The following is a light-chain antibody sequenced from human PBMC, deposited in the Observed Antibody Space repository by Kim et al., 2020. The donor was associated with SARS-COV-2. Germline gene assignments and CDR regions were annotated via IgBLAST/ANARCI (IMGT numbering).Light chain of an antibody. V-gene: IGKV1D-16*01. CDR3: KQYNSYPIT. Sequence: IQMTQSPSSLSASIGDRVTITCRASQDISSWLAWYQQKPERAPKALISAASSLQSGVPSRFSGSGSGTDFTLTINNLQPEDFATYYCKQYNSYPITFGQGTRLEIK. CDR1: QDISSW. CDR2: AAS. J-gene: IGKJ5*01.